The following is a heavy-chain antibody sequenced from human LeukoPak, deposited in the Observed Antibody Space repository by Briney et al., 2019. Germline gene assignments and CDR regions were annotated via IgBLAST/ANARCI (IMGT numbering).Heavy chain of an antibody. CDR2: INSDGSSI. D-gene: IGHD5-12*01. CDR3: AREGRVSGYDFDR. J-gene: IGHJ4*02. CDR1: GFTFSSYW. Sequence: GGSLRLSCAASGFTFSSYWMHWVRQAPGKGLVWVSRINSDGSSITYADSVKGRFTISRDNAKNTLYLQMNSLRVEDTAVYYCAREGRVSGYDFDRWGQGTLVTVSP. V-gene: IGHV3-74*03.